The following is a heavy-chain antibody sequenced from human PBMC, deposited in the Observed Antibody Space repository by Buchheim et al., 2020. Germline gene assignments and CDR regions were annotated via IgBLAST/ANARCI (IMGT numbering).Heavy chain of an antibody. Sequence: QVQLVQSGAEMKKPGASVKVSCKASGYRITTYSVHWFRQAPGQGLEWMGWVNPKSSGVKYAQKFQGRVAISTDTSVSTVYMEMSRLTFDDTAIYYCARATKLLLGYFDPWGQGAL. CDR1: GYRITTYS. D-gene: IGHD2-2*03. CDR2: VNPKSSGV. J-gene: IGHJ5*02. CDR3: ARATKLLLGYFDP. V-gene: IGHV1-2*02.